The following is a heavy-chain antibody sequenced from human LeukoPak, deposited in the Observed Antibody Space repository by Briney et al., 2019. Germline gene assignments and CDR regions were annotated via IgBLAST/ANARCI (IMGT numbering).Heavy chain of an antibody. Sequence: SETLSLTCTVSGDSISSGGYYWNWIRQPPGKGLEWIGYISHSGSTYYNPSLKSRVTISVDRSKNQFFLKLSSVTAADTAVYYCSREVVAPFVWFDPWGQGTLVTVSS. CDR2: ISHSGST. CDR3: SREVVAPFVWFDP. CDR1: GDSISSGGYY. D-gene: IGHD2-15*01. V-gene: IGHV4-30-2*01. J-gene: IGHJ5*02.